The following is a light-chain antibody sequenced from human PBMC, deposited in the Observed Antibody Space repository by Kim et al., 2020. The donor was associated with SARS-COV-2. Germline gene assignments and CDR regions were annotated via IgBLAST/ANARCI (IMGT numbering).Light chain of an antibody. CDR3: AAWDDRLNGYV. Sequence: QAVLTQPPSGSGTPGQRVTISCSGGSSNIGSNAVSWYQQLPGTAPKLLIYRNDQRPSGVPDRFSGSKSGTSASLAISGLQSEDEADYYCAAWDDRLNGYVFGTGTKVTVL. CDR2: RND. V-gene: IGLV1-44*01. J-gene: IGLJ1*01. CDR1: SSNIGSNA.